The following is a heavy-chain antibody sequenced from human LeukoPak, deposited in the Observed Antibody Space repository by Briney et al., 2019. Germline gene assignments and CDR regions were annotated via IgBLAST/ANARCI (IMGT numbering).Heavy chain of an antibody. CDR1: GGSLSSSSYY. CDR2: IYYSGST. CDR3: ARVPVLLWFGELLKGDAFDI. D-gene: IGHD3-10*01. J-gene: IGHJ3*02. Sequence: PSETLSLTCTVSGGSLSSSSYYWGWIRQPPGKGLEWIGSIYYSGSTYYNPSLKSRVTISVDTSKNQFSLKLSSVTAADTAVYYCARVPVLLWFGELLKGDAFDIWGQGTMVTVSS. V-gene: IGHV4-39*01.